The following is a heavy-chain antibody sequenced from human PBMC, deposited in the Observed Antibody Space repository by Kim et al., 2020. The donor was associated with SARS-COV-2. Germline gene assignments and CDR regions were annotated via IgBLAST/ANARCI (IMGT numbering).Heavy chain of an antibody. D-gene: IGHD3-10*01. CDR2: ITGSGDKT. Sequence: GGSLRLSCAASGFTFSAYAMNWVRQAPGKGLEWVSAITGSGDKTYYADSVKGRFSISRDNSKKTVYLQLNTLRAEDTAIYFCSKGRWFGELSVFDMWGHGTKVSVSS. J-gene: IGHJ3*02. CDR3: SKGRWFGELSVFDM. V-gene: IGHV3-23*01. CDR1: GFTFSAYA.